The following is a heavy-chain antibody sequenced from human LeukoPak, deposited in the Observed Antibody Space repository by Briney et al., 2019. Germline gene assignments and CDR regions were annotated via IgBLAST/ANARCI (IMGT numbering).Heavy chain of an antibody. Sequence: GGSLRLSCAASGFTFSNAWMSWVRQAPGKGLEWVGRIKSKTDGGTTDYAAPVKGRFTISRDDSQNTLYLQMNSLKTEDTAVYYCTTQGYCSGGSCYGTRSDYWGQGTLVTVSS. V-gene: IGHV3-15*01. CDR2: IKSKTDGGTT. CDR3: TTQGYCSGGSCYGTRSDY. CDR1: GFTFSNAW. D-gene: IGHD2-15*01. J-gene: IGHJ4*02.